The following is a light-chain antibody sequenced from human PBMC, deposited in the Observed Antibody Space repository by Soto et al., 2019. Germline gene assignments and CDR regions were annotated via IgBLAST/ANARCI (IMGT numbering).Light chain of an antibody. CDR1: SSDVGGYNY. CDR2: EVS. V-gene: IGLV2-14*01. J-gene: IGLJ3*02. CDR3: SSYTSSSLWV. Sequence: QPVLTQPASVSGSPGQSITISCTGTSSDVGGYNYVSWYQQHPGKAPKLMIYEVSNRPSGVSNRFSGSKSGNTASLTISGLQAEDEADYYCSSYTSSSLWVFGGGTKLTVL.